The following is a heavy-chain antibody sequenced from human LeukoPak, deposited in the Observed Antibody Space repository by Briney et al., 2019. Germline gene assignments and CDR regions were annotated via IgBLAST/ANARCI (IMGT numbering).Heavy chain of an antibody. Sequence: PSETLSLTCTVSGGSISSYYWSWIRQPAGKGLEWIGRIYTSGSTNYNPSLKSRVTMSVDTSKNQFSLKLSSVTAADTAVYYCARGGYYDSSYSWFDPWGQGTLVTVSS. CDR1: GGSISSYY. J-gene: IGHJ5*02. CDR2: IYTSGST. V-gene: IGHV4-4*07. D-gene: IGHD3-22*01. CDR3: ARGGYYDSSYSWFDP.